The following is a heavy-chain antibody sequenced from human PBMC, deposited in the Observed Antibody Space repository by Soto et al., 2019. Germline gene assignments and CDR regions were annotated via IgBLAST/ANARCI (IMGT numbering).Heavy chain of an antibody. CDR2: INHSGST. CDR3: ARGGIVVVPAAIHGNWFDP. V-gene: IGHV4-34*01. D-gene: IGHD2-2*02. CDR1: GGSFSGYY. Sequence: SLTCAVYGGSFSGYYWSWIRQPPGKGLEWIGEINHSGSTNYNPSLKSRVTISVDTSKNQFSLKLSSVTAADTAVYYCARGGIVVVPAAIHGNWFDPWGQGTLVTVSS. J-gene: IGHJ5*02.